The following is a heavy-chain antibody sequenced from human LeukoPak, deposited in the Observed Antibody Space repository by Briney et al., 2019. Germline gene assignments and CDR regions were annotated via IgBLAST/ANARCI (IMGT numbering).Heavy chain of an antibody. D-gene: IGHD1-26*01. CDR1: GHTFTGYY. CDR3: ARDRVVGATTWFDP. J-gene: IGHJ5*02. Sequence: ASVKVSCKASGHTFTGYYMHWVRQAPGQGLEWMGWINPNSGGTNYAQKFQGRVTMTRDTSISTAYMELSRLRSDDTAVYYCARDRVVGATTWFDPWGQGTLVTVSS. V-gene: IGHV1-2*02. CDR2: INPNSGGT.